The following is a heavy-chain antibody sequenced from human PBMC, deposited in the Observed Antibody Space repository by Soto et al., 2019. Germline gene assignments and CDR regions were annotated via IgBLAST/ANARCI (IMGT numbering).Heavy chain of an antibody. Sequence: SETLSLTCAVYGGSFSGYYWSWIRQPPGKGLEWIGEINHSGSTNYNPSLKSRVTISVDTSKNQFSLKLSSVTAADTAVYYCAKTSYTDFWSGYYKYYYYYYMDVWGKGTTVTVSS. V-gene: IGHV4-34*01. CDR3: AKTSYTDFWSGYYKYYYYYYMDV. CDR2: INHSGST. CDR1: GGSFSGYY. D-gene: IGHD3-3*01. J-gene: IGHJ6*03.